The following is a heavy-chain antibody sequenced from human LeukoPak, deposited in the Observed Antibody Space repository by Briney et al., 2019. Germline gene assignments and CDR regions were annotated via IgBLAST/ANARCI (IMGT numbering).Heavy chain of an antibody. CDR2: INHSGST. V-gene: IGHV4-34*01. CDR1: GGSFSGYY. J-gene: IGHJ4*02. CDR3: VRDPDYYDSSGFDY. D-gene: IGHD3-22*01. Sequence: PSETLSLTCAVYGGSFSGYYWSWIRQPPGKGLEWIGEINHSGSTNYNPSLKSRVTISVDTSKNQFSLKLSSVTAADTAVYYCVRDPDYYDSSGFDYWGQGTLVTVSS.